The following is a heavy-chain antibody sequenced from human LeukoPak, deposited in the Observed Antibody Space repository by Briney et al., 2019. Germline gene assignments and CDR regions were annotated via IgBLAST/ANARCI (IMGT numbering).Heavy chain of an antibody. Sequence: PSETLSLTCTVSGGSISSGSYYWSWIRQPAGKGLEWIGSISHSGSTYYNPSLKSRVTISVDRSKNQFSLKLSSVTAADTAVYYCARDCSSTSCLFRDAFDIWGQGTMVTVSS. J-gene: IGHJ3*02. D-gene: IGHD2-2*01. V-gene: IGHV4-39*07. CDR2: ISHSGST. CDR1: GGSISSGSYY. CDR3: ARDCSSTSCLFRDAFDI.